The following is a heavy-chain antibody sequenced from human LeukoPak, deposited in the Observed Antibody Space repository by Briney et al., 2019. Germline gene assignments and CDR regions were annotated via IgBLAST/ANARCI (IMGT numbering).Heavy chain of an antibody. Sequence: SETLSLTXAVYGGSFSDYYWTWLRQPPGKGLEWIGEINHSGSTNYNPSLKSRVTISIGTSKNQFSLKLNSVTAADTAVYYCARGRTGEIDYWGQGTLVTVSS. D-gene: IGHD1-14*01. J-gene: IGHJ4*02. CDR1: GGSFSDYY. V-gene: IGHV4-34*01. CDR3: ARGRTGEIDY. CDR2: INHSGST.